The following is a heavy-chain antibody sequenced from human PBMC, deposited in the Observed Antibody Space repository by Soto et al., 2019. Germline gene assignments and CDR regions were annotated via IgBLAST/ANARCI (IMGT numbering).Heavy chain of an antibody. CDR3: AKVASGSYDWFDP. V-gene: IGHV3-74*01. CDR1: KFSFSGYW. CDR2: VNPDGSTT. D-gene: IGHD1-26*01. Sequence: EVQLVESGGGLVQPGGSLRLSCAASKFSFSGYWMHWVRQAPGKGLMWVSRVNPDGSTTTYADSVKGRFTISRDNAKNTVFLQMNILRADDTAVYYCAKVASGSYDWFDPWGQGTLVTVSS. J-gene: IGHJ5*02.